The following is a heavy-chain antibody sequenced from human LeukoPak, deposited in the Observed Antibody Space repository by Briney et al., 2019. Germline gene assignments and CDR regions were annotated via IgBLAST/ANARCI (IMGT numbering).Heavy chain of an antibody. J-gene: IGHJ1*01. D-gene: IGHD4-17*01. CDR2: MYYSGSS. Sequence: SETLSLTRTLSGASFCGYYWGGIAQSPGKGLEWIGYMYYSGSSNYNPSLKSRVTISLHTSKSQFSLKLYSVTAADTAVYYCARILRCTIYKAEYLQHWGQGTLVTVSS. CDR1: GASFCGYY. V-gene: IGHV4-59*01. CDR3: ARILRCTIYKAEYLQH.